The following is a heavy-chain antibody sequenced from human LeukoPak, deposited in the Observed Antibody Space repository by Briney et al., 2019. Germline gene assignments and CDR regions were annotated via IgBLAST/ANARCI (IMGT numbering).Heavy chain of an antibody. CDR1: GYTFTSYG. Sequence: ASVKASCKASGYTFTSYGISWVRQAPGQGLEWMGRIIPILGIANYAQKFQGRVTITADKSTSTAYMELSSLRSEDTAVYYCARVRGSYGYYYGMDVWGQGTTVTVSS. CDR2: IIPILGIA. D-gene: IGHD1-26*01. V-gene: IGHV1-69*04. J-gene: IGHJ6*02. CDR3: ARVRGSYGYYYGMDV.